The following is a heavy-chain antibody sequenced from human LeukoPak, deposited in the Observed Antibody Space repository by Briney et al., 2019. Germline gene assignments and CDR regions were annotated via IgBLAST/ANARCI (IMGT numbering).Heavy chain of an antibody. CDR3: ARDYYGSGDLDY. CDR2: INPNSGGT. Sequence: ASVQVSCKVSGYILTKLAMHWVRQAPGQGLEWMGWINPNSGGTNYAQKFQGRVTMTRDTSISTAYMELSRLRSDDTAVYYCARDYYGSGDLDYWGQGTLVTVSS. V-gene: IGHV1-2*02. CDR1: GYILTKLA. J-gene: IGHJ4*02. D-gene: IGHD3-10*01.